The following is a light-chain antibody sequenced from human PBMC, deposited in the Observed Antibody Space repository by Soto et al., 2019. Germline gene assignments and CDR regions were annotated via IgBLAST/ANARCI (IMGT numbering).Light chain of an antibody. CDR2: GAS. J-gene: IGKJ4*01. V-gene: IGKV3-15*01. CDR1: QSVSSN. CDR3: QQYNNWVT. Sequence: EIVMTQSPVTLSVSPGERATLSCRASQSVSSNLVWYQQKPGQAPRLLTYGASTRATGIPARFSGSGSGTEFTLTISSLQSEDFAVYYCQQYNNWVTFGGGTKVEIK.